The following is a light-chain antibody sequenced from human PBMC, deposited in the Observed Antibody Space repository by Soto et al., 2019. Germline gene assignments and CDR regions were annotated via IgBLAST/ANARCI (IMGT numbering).Light chain of an antibody. CDR2: DAS. Sequence: EIVLTQSPATLSLSPGERATLSCRASQSVSSYLAWDPQKPGQAPRLLIYDASTRATGIPARFSGSGAGTDFTLTISRQQPEDFAVYYCQQRSNWPTFGEGTKVEIK. J-gene: IGKJ1*01. V-gene: IGKV3-11*01. CDR3: QQRSNWPT. CDR1: QSVSSY.